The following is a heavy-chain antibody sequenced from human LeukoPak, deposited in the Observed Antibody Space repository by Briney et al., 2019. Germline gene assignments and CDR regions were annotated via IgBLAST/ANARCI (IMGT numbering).Heavy chain of an antibody. CDR3: ARDPISPLGLTGTTAAFDI. D-gene: IGHD1-7*01. CDR1: GFKFSTFS. J-gene: IGHJ3*02. V-gene: IGHV3-21*04. Sequence: GGSLRLSCAASGFKFSTFSMNWVRQAPGKGLQLVSSITGSSSYVYYADSVKGRFTISRDNAKNSLYLQMNSLRAEDTAVYYCARDPISPLGLTGTTAAFDIWGQGTMVTVSS. CDR2: ITGSSSYV.